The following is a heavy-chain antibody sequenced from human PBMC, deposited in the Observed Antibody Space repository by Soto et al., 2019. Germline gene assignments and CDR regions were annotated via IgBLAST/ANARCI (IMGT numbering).Heavy chain of an antibody. CDR2: IDSAGST. Sequence: VQLVESGGGLVQPGGSLRLSCAASGFSVSSSYMNWVRQAPGKGLEWVSVIDSAGSTYHADSVKGRFTISTDNSKNTVYLQMNSLRAEDTAVYYCATILTTITPEEHYYYGFDVWGQGTTVTVSS. V-gene: IGHV3-66*01. D-gene: IGHD5-12*01. J-gene: IGHJ6*02. CDR3: ATILTTITPEEHYYYGFDV. CDR1: GFSVSSSY.